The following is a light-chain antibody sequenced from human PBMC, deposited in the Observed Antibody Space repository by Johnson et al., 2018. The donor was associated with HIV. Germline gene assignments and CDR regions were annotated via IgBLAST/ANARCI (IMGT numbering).Light chain of an antibody. CDR3: GTWDTSLSAGYV. CDR1: SSNIGNNY. V-gene: IGLV1-51*01. CDR2: DNN. J-gene: IGLJ1*01. Sequence: QAVLTQPPSVSAAPGQKVTISCSGSSSNIGNNYVSWYQQLPGTAPKLLIYDNNKRPSGIPDRFSGSKSGTSATLGITGLQTWDEADYYCGTWDTSLSAGYVFGTGTKVTVL.